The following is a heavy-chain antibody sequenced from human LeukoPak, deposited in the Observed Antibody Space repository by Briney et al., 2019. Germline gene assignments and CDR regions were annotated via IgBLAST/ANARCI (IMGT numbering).Heavy chain of an antibody. CDR3: AKDHYVSGRYDAFDI. V-gene: IGHV3-23*01. D-gene: IGHD3-10*01. J-gene: IGHJ3*02. CDR2: ISGSGGST. CDR1: GFTFSSYA. Sequence: GGSLRLSCAASGFTFSSYAMSWVRQAPGKGLEWVSAISGSGGSTYYAYSVRGRFTISRENAKNSLYLQMNSLRAEDTAVYYCAKDHYVSGRYDAFDIWGQGTMVTVSS.